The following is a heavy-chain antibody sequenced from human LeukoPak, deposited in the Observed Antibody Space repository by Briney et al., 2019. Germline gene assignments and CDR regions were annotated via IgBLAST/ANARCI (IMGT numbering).Heavy chain of an antibody. Sequence: GGSLRLSCAASGYTFTNYWMHWVRQAPGEGLVWVSRINTDGTNTIYVDSVRGRFTVSRDNAKNTLYLQMDSLRAEDTAVYYCARDRGINWFDPWGQGTLVAVSS. V-gene: IGHV3-74*01. CDR1: GYTFTNYW. CDR3: ARDRGINWFDP. CDR2: INTDGTNT. J-gene: IGHJ5*02. D-gene: IGHD3-16*01.